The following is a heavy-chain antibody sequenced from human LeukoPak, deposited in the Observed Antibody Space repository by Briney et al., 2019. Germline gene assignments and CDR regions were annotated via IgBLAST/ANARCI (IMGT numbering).Heavy chain of an antibody. CDR2: ISYDGSNK. D-gene: IGHD6-13*01. V-gene: IGHV3-30*04. CDR1: GFTFSSYA. J-gene: IGHJ4*02. CDR3: ARAGSGAAGTIFDY. Sequence: GGSLRLSCAASGFTFSSYAMHWVRQAPGKGLEWVAVISYDGSNKYYADSVKGRFTISRDNSKNTLYLQMNSLRAEDTAVYYCARAGSGAAGTIFDYWGQGTLVTVSS.